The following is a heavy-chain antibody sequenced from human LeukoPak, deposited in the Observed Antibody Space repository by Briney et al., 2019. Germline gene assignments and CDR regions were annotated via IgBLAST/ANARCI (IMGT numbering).Heavy chain of an antibody. Sequence: SETLSLTCAVYGGSFSGYYWSWIRQPPGKGLEWIGEINHSGSTNYNPSLKRRVTISVDTSKNQFSLKLSSVTAADTAVYYCARDQVTMVRGAHLYYYYYMDVWGKGTTVTVSS. CDR1: GGSFSGYY. V-gene: IGHV4-34*01. CDR2: INHSGST. CDR3: ARDQVTMVRGAHLYYYYYMDV. J-gene: IGHJ6*03. D-gene: IGHD3-10*01.